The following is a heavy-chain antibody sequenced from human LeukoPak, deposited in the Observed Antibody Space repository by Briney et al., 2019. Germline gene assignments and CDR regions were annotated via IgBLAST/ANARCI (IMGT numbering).Heavy chain of an antibody. CDR3: ARQDHQFGWFDP. Sequence: SETLSLTCSVSGGSVSSSSYYWGWIRQPPGKGLEWIATMYYSGSTNYNPSLKSRVTISVDTSKNQLSLKLSSVTAADTAVYYWARQDHQFGWFDPWGQGTLVTVSS. CDR2: MYYSGST. D-gene: IGHD3-16*01. J-gene: IGHJ5*02. V-gene: IGHV4-39*01. CDR1: GGSVSSSSYY.